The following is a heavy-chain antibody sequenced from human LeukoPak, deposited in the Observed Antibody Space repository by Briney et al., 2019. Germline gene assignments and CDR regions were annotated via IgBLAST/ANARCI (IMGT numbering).Heavy chain of an antibody. Sequence: PGGSLRLSCAASGFTFSSYAMSWVRQAPGKGLEWVSAISGSGGSTYYADSVKGRFTISRDNSKNTLYLQMNSLRAEDTAVYYCAKDHIHDYGDYSFDAFDIWGQGTMVTVSS. D-gene: IGHD4-17*01. CDR2: ISGSGGST. V-gene: IGHV3-23*01. J-gene: IGHJ3*02. CDR1: GFTFSSYA. CDR3: AKDHIHDYGDYSFDAFDI.